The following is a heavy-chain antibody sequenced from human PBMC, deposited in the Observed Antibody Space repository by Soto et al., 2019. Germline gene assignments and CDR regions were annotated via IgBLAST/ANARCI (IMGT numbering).Heavy chain of an antibody. CDR1: GFSLSTSGVG. CDR2: IYWDDYK. Sequence: QITLKESGPPLVKPTQTLTLTCTFSGFSLSTSGVGVGWIRQPPGKALEWLAVIYWDDYKHYSPSLKSRLIITKDTSKNQVVLTMTNMDPVDTATYYCAHKGYGDYPLDYWGQGTLLTVSS. D-gene: IGHD4-17*01. V-gene: IGHV2-5*02. J-gene: IGHJ4*02. CDR3: AHKGYGDYPLDY.